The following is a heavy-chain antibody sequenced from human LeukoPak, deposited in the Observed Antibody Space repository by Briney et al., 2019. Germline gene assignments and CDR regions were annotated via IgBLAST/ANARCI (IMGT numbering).Heavy chain of an antibody. CDR3: ARGSFYYDSSGYYFDY. Sequence: SQTLSLTCTVSGFSISSGSYYWSWIRQPAGKGLEWIGRIYTSGSTNYNPSLKSRVTISVDTSKNQFSLKLSSVTAADTAVYYCARGSFYYDSSGYYFDYWGQGTLVTVSS. CDR1: GFSISSGSYY. J-gene: IGHJ4*02. V-gene: IGHV4-61*02. D-gene: IGHD3-22*01. CDR2: IYTSGST.